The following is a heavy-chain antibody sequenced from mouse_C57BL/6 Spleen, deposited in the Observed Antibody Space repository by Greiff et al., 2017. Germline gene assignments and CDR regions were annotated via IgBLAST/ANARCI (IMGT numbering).Heavy chain of an antibody. V-gene: IGHV1-54*01. CDR2: INPGSGGT. CDR1: GYAFTNYL. J-gene: IGHJ2*01. Sequence: QVQLQQSGAELVRPGTSVKVSCKASGYAFTNYLIEWVKQRPGQGLEWIGVINPGSGGTNYNEKFKGKATLTADKSSSTAYMQLSSLTSEDSAVYFCASGLRQGNYFDYWGQGTTLTVSS. CDR3: ASGLRQGNYFDY. D-gene: IGHD2-4*01.